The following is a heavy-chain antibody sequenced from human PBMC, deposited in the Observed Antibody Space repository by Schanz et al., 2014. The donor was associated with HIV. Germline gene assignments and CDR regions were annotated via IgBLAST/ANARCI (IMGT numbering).Heavy chain of an antibody. CDR1: GFTFRRHG. Sequence: QVHLVESGGGVVQPGASLRVSCAASGFTFRRHGMHWVRQAPGKGLEWVALISFDGATTSYVDSVEGRFTISRDNVKNTLSLQMSSLRIEDTALYYCARVANWDYYGMDVWGRGTTVTVSS. V-gene: IGHV3-30*03. J-gene: IGHJ6*02. CDR2: ISFDGATT. CDR3: ARVANWDYYGMDV. D-gene: IGHD3-16*01.